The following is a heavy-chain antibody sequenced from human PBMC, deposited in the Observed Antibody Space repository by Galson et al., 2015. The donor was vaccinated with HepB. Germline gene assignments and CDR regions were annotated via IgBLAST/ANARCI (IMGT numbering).Heavy chain of an antibody. CDR3: ARVLGPGGIAVAAWEAFDI. Sequence: CAISGDSVSSNSAAWNWIGQSPSRGLEWLGRTYYRSKWYNDYAVSVKSRITINPDTSKNQFSLQLNSVTPEDTAVYYCARVLGPGGIAVAAWEAFDIWGQGTMVTVSS. CDR2: TYYRSKWYN. J-gene: IGHJ3*02. CDR1: GDSVSSNSAA. V-gene: IGHV6-1*01. D-gene: IGHD6-19*01.